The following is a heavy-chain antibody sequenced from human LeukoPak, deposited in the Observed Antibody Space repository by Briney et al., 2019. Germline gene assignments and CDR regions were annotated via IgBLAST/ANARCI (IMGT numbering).Heavy chain of an antibody. Sequence: GGSLRLSCAASGFTFSSYSMNWVRQAPGKGLEWVSSISSSSSYIYYADSVKGRFTISRDNAKNSLYLQMNSLRAEDTAVYYCARDPAYCSSTSCYRNWFDPWGQGTLVTVSS. CDR3: ARDPAYCSSTSCYRNWFDP. V-gene: IGHV3-21*01. J-gene: IGHJ5*02. CDR1: GFTFSSYS. D-gene: IGHD2-2*02. CDR2: ISSSSSYI.